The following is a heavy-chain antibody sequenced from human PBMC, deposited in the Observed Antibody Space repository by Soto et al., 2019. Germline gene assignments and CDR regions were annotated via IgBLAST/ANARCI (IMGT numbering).Heavy chain of an antibody. CDR3: AKDRRGGSPEYFQH. CDR1: GFTFSDNA. D-gene: IGHD5-12*01. CDR2: ISDGGGRT. V-gene: IGHV3-23*01. Sequence: EVQLLESGGGLVQPGGSLRLSCAASGFTFSDNAMTWVRQAPGKGLEWVSTISDGGGRTYNADSVKGRFTISRDNSKNTLYLQMNSMKVEDTAVYYCAKDRRGGSPEYFQHWGQGTLVTVSS. J-gene: IGHJ1*01.